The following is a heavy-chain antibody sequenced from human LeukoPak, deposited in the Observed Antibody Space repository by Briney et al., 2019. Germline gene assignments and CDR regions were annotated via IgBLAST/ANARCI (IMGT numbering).Heavy chain of an antibody. CDR2: ISGSGGST. CDR3: AKVGRSLGSGYFDF. J-gene: IGHJ4*02. CDR1: GFXXXXYA. Sequence: SGFXXXXYAMSWVRQAPXKGLEWVSAISGSGGSTYYADSVKGRFTISRDNSKNTLYLQMNSLRAEDTAVYYCAKVGRSLGSGYFDFWCQGTLVTVSS. D-gene: IGHD3-3*01. V-gene: IGHV3-23*01.